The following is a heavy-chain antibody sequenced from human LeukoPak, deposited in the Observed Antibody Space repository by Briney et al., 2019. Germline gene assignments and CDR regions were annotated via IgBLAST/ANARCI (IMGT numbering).Heavy chain of an antibody. J-gene: IGHJ6*02. CDR2: IYYSGST. D-gene: IGHD2-2*02. CDR3: ARHDPPSYQLLYPREDYYYGMDV. Sequence: SETLSLTCTVSGGSISSYYWSWIRQPPGKGLEWIGYIYYSGSTNYNPSLKGRVTISVDTSKNQFSLKLSSVTAADTAVYYCARHDPPSYQLLYPREDYYYGMDVWGQGTTVTVSS. CDR1: GGSISSYY. V-gene: IGHV4-59*08.